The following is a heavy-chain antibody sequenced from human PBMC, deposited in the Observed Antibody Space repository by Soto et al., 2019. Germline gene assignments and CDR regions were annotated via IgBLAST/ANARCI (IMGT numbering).Heavy chain of an antibody. CDR2: INPATGAT. D-gene: IGHD3-3*01. V-gene: IGHV1-2*02. J-gene: IGHJ3*02. CDR3: ARKGYGVVFDI. CDR1: GGTFSSYT. Sequence: VASVKVSCKASGGTFSSYTISWVRQAPGQGLEWMGWINPATGATKYKENFEGRLSLTRDTSNTTGFLDLSRLKSDDSATYYCARKGYGVVFDIWDQGTLVTVSS.